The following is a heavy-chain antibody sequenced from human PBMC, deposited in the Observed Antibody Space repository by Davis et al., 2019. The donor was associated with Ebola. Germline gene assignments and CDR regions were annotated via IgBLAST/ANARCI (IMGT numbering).Heavy chain of an antibody. CDR3: ARARKGGYGYFDY. Sequence: PGGSLRLSCAASGFTFSSYSMNWVRQAPGKGLEWVSSISSSSSYIYYADSVKGRFTISRDNAKNSLYLQMNSLRAEDTAVYYCARARKGGYGYFDYWGQGTLVTVSS. CDR2: ISSSSSYI. V-gene: IGHV3-21*01. J-gene: IGHJ4*02. CDR1: GFTFSSYS. D-gene: IGHD5-12*01.